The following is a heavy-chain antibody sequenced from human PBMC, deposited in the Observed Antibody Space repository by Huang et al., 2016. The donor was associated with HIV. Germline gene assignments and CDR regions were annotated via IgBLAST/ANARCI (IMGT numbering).Heavy chain of an antibody. CDR1: GFTFSSHA. CDR3: AKSGYCSGGSCYLEGFDP. Sequence: VQLLESGGGLVQPGGSLRLSCAASGFTFSSHAMSWVRQAPGKGLEWVAAISGSVGSTYYADSVKGRFTISRDNSKNKLYLQMNSLRAEDTAVYYCAKSGYCSGGSCYLEGFDPWGQGTLVTVSS. CDR2: ISGSVGST. V-gene: IGHV3-23*01. J-gene: IGHJ5*02. D-gene: IGHD2-15*01.